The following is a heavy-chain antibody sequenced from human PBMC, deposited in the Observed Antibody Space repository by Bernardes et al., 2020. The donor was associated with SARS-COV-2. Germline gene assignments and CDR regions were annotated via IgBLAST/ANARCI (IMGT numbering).Heavy chain of an antibody. CDR1: GFTFSSYW. CDR2: IKQDGTAT. CDR3: ARSQVVYYDFWSGYYEDYGMDV. D-gene: IGHD3-3*01. J-gene: IGHJ6*01. V-gene: IGHV3-7*01. Sequence: VETLFLSCAASGFTFSSYWMTWVRQAPGKGLEWMANIKQDGTATYYVDSVKGRFTISRDNAKNSLYLQMNSLRTEDTAVYYCARSQVVYYDFWSGYYEDYGMDVWGQGTTVTVSS.